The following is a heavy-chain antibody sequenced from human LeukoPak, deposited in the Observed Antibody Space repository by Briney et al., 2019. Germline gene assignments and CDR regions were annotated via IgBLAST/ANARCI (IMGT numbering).Heavy chain of an antibody. D-gene: IGHD6-13*01. CDR2: INHSGST. CDR3: ARGWYSTFRWFDP. J-gene: IGHJ5*02. V-gene: IGHV4-39*07. CDR1: GGSISSGDYY. Sequence: PSETLSLTCTVSGGSISSGDYYWSWIRQPPGKGLEWIGEINHSGSTNYNPSLKSRVTISVDTSKNQFSLKLSSVTAADTAVYYCARGWYSTFRWFDPWGQGTLVTVSS.